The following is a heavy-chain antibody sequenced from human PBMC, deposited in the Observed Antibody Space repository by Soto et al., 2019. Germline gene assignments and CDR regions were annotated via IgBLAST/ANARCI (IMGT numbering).Heavy chain of an antibody. J-gene: IGHJ4*02. Sequence: QVQLVQSEAEVQKLGASVKVSCKTSGYIFKNYGISWVRQAPGQGLEWLGWIYPKEDRANIAQNFQGRVTLTTDTPTSTAYIELRSLRFDDSAVYFCARDIDYDIDYWGQGTLVTVSS. CDR2: IYPKEDRA. CDR1: GYIFKNYG. CDR3: ARDIDYDIDY. D-gene: IGHD4-17*01. V-gene: IGHV1-18*01.